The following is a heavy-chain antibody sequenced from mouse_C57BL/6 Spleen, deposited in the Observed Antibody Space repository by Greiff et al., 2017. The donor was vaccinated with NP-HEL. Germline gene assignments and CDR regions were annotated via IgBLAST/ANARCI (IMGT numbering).Heavy chain of an antibody. J-gene: IGHJ3*01. CDR3: AKILAY. V-gene: IGHV1-81*01. Sequence: QVQLKQSGAELARPGASVKLSCKASGYTFTSYGISWVKQRTGQGLEWIGEIYPRSGNTYYNEKFKGKATLTADKSSSTAYMELRSLTSEDSAVYFCAKILAYWGQGTLVTVSA. CDR1: GYTFTSYG. CDR2: IYPRSGNT.